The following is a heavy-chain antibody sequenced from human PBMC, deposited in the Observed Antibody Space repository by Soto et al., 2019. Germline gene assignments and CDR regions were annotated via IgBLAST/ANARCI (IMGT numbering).Heavy chain of an antibody. CDR1: GGSISSYY. CDR2: IYYSGST. Sequence: SETVSLTCTVSGGSISSYYWSWIRQPPGKGLEWIGYIYYSGSTNYNPSLKSRVTISVDTSKNQFSLKLSSVTAADTAVYYCARLRADSSGYYYDYNWFDPWGQGTLVTVSS. J-gene: IGHJ5*02. CDR3: ARLRADSSGYYYDYNWFDP. D-gene: IGHD3-22*01. V-gene: IGHV4-59*01.